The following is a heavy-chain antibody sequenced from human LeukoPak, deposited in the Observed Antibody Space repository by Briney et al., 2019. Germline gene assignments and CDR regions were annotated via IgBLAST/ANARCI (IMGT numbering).Heavy chain of an antibody. CDR1: GGSISSYY. Sequence: SETLSLTCTVSGGSISSYYCSWIRQPPGKGLEWIGYIYYGRSTNYNPSLKSRVTISVDTSKNQFSLKLSSVTAADTAVYYCARVETRDGYNYGYFDYWGQGTLVTVSS. D-gene: IGHD5-24*01. V-gene: IGHV4-59*01. CDR2: IYYGRST. J-gene: IGHJ4*02. CDR3: ARVETRDGYNYGYFDY.